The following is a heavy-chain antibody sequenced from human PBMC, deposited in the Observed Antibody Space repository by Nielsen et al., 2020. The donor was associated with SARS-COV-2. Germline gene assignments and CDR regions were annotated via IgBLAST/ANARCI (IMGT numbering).Heavy chain of an antibody. CDR2: INHSGSA. J-gene: IGHJ4*02. Sequence: ETLSLTCAVYSGSFSGNYWSWVRQPPGKGLEWIGEINHSGSAKYNPSLESRVTISVDTSKNQFSLKLTSVTAADTAVYYCARLPLTQSGELLKFDWWGQGTLVTVSS. CDR1: SGSFSGNY. CDR3: ARLPLTQSGELLKFDW. V-gene: IGHV4-34*01. D-gene: IGHD3-10*01.